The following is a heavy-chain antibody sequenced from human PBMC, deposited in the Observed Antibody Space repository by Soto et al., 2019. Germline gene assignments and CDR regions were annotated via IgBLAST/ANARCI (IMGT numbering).Heavy chain of an antibody. CDR3: AKDWGTGYGAMDV. V-gene: IGHV3-30*18. Sequence: GGSLRLSCAASGFTCSRDGMHWVRQAPGKGLEWVAVISYDGSNKYYADSVKGRFTISRDNSKNTLYLQMNSLRAEDTAVYYCAKDWGTGYGAMDVWGQGTTVTVSS. J-gene: IGHJ6*02. CDR2: ISYDGSNK. D-gene: IGHD3-16*01. CDR1: GFTCSRDG.